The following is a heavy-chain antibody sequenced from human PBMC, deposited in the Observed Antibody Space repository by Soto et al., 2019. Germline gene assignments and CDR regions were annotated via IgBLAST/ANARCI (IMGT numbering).Heavy chain of an antibody. Sequence: EVQLVESGGGLVQPGGSLRISCAVSGFSIASYWMSWVRQAPGKGLEWVTTTKEDGSEIYYVDSVRCRFTIARDNAENSMYLQMNSLSADDTAVYFCARDVGFDYVNWGQGTLVTVSS. D-gene: IGHD3-16*01. CDR1: GFSIASYW. J-gene: IGHJ4*02. V-gene: IGHV3-7*01. CDR2: TKEDGSEI. CDR3: ARDVGFDYVN.